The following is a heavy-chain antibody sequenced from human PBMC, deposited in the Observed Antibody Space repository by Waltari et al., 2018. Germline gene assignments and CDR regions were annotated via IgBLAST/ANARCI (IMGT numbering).Heavy chain of an antibody. CDR3: ARFPAATAYDY. J-gene: IGHJ4*02. CDR1: GYTCTSYY. CDR2: INPSDGWT. V-gene: IGHV1-46*01. D-gene: IGHD2-2*01. Sequence: QGQLVQSGAEGKKPGGAVKVSCKASGYTCTSYYLHWVRQAPGQGLEWMGVINPSDGWTSFQPKFRGRVTMTRDTSTSTVYLEMSSLTSGDPAVYYCARFPAATAYDYWGQGTLVIVSS.